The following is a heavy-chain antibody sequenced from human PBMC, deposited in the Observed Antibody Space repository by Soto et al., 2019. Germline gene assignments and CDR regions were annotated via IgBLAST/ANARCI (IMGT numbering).Heavy chain of an antibody. V-gene: IGHV3-73*01. D-gene: IGHD2-2*01. CDR3: TSIVVVPAASRGPYYYGMDV. CDR2: IRSKANSYAT. Sequence: PGGSLRLSCAASGFTFSGSAMHWVRQASGKGLEWVGRIRSKANSYATAYAASVKGRFTISRDDSKNTAYLQMNSLKTEDTAVYYCTSIVVVPAASRGPYYYGMDVWGQGTTVTVSS. J-gene: IGHJ6*02. CDR1: GFTFSGSA.